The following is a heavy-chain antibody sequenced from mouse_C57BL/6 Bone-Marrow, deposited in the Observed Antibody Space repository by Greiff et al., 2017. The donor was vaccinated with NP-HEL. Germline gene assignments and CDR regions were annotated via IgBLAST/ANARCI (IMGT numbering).Heavy chain of an antibody. CDR2: ISSGGSYT. CDR3: ARQGYYYGSSPAWCAY. D-gene: IGHD1-1*01. Sequence: EVQGVESGGDLVKPGGSLKLSCAASGFTFSSYGMSWVRPTPDQRLEWVATISSGGSYTYYPDSVKGRFTISRDNAKNTLYLQMSSLKSEDTDMYYCARQGYYYGSSPAWCAYWGQGTLVTVSA. V-gene: IGHV5-6*01. J-gene: IGHJ3*01. CDR1: GFTFSSYG.